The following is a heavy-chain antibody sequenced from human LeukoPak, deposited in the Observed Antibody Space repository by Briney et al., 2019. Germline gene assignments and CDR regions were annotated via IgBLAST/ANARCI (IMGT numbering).Heavy chain of an antibody. CDR1: GYTFTDHW. Sequence: GESLKISCKAAGYTFTDHWIAWVRQVPGKDLEYMGIVYPGDSDARYWPPFQGQVTISVDKSIDTAYLEWNSLRASDSAIYYCARPHYSKTIADAFDVWGQGTLVAVSS. V-gene: IGHV5-51*01. J-gene: IGHJ3*01. D-gene: IGHD3-10*01. CDR3: ARPHYSKTIADAFDV. CDR2: VYPGDSDA.